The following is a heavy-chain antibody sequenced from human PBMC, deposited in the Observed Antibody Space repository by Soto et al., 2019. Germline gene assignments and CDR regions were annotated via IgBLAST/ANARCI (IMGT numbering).Heavy chain of an antibody. J-gene: IGHJ4*02. V-gene: IGHV4-31*03. Sequence: SETLSLTCTVSGGSISSGGYYWSWIRQHPGKGLEWIGYIYYSGSTYYNPSLKSRVTISVDTSKNQFSLKLSSVTAADTAVYYCARGYSGYDYFDYWGQGTLVTVSS. CDR3: ARGYSGYDYFDY. CDR2: IYYSGST. D-gene: IGHD5-12*01. CDR1: GGSISSGGYY.